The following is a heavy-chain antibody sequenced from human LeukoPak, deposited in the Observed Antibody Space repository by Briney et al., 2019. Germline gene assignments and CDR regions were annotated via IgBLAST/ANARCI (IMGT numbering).Heavy chain of an antibody. V-gene: IGHV3-48*03. CDR1: DLTLGIFK. Sequence: PGGSLRLSLAAFDLTLGIFKINGARQPPGKGLSGVSYISSSGSTIYYADSVKGRFTISRDNAKNSLYLQMNSLRAEDTAVYYCAELGITMIGGVWGKGTTVTISS. CDR3: AELGITMIGGV. D-gene: IGHD3-10*02. CDR2: ISSSGSTI. J-gene: IGHJ6*04.